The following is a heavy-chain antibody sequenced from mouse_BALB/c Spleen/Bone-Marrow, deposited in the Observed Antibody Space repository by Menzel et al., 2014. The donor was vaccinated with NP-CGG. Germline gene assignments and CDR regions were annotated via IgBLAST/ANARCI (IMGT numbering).Heavy chain of an antibody. Sequence: EVKLVESGGGLVQPGGSLRLSCATSGFTFTDYYMSWVRQPPGKALEWLGFIRNKANGYTTEYSASVKGRFTISRDNSQSILYLQMNTLRAEDSATYYCARDISDGYYWYFGVWGAGTTVTVSS. CDR2: IRNKANGYTT. CDR3: ARDISDGYYWYFGV. J-gene: IGHJ1*01. D-gene: IGHD2-3*01. CDR1: GFTFTDYY. V-gene: IGHV7-3*02.